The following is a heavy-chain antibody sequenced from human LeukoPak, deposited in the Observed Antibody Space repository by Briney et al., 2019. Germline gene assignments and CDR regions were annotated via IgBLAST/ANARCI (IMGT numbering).Heavy chain of an antibody. J-gene: IGHJ4*02. CDR2: INPNSGGT. CDR3: ATAILWFGELPTDY. D-gene: IGHD3-10*01. CDR1: GYTFTGYY. Sequence: ASVKVSCKASGYTFTGYYMHWVRQAPGQGLEWMGWINPNSGGTNYAQKFQGRVTMTEDTSTDTAYMELSSLRSEDTAVYYCATAILWFGELPTDYWGQGTLVTVSS. V-gene: IGHV1-2*02.